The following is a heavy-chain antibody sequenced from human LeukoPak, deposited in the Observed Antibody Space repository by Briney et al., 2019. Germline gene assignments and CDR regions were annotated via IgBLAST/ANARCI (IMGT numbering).Heavy chain of an antibody. CDR3: ARDSTVVVPAAVTAASRASVPDY. CDR2: INPSGGST. CDR1: GYTFTSYY. D-gene: IGHD2-2*01. J-gene: IGHJ4*02. Sequence: ASVKVSCKASGYTFTSYYMHWVRQAPGQGLEWMGIINPSGGSTSYAQKFQGRVTMTRDTSTSTVYMELSSLRSEDTAVYYCARDSTVVVPAAVTAASRASVPDYWGQGTLVTVSS. V-gene: IGHV1-46*01.